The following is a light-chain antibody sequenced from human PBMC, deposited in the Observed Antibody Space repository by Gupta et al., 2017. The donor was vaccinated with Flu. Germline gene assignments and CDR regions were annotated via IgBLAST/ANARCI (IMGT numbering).Light chain of an antibody. J-gene: IGLJ3*02. V-gene: IGLV1-44*01. CDR1: SSNIGSNT. CDR3: AAWDDSLNGRV. CDR2: SNN. Sequence: QSVLTQPPSASGTPGQRVTISCSGSSSNIGSNTVNWYQQLPGTAPKLLMYSNNQRPSGVPDRFSGSKSGTSASLAIRGLQSEDEADYYCAAWDDSLNGRVFGGGTKLTVL.